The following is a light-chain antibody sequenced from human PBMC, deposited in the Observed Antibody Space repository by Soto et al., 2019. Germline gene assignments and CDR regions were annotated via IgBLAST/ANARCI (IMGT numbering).Light chain of an antibody. CDR3: QQYGSSIT. CDR1: QSVSSSY. Sequence: IVLTQSPGTLSLSPVERATLSCRASQSVSSSYLAWYQQRPGQAPRLLIYGASSRATGIPDRFSGSGSGTDFTLTISRLEPEDFAVYYCQQYGSSITFGQGTRLEI. CDR2: GAS. V-gene: IGKV3-20*01. J-gene: IGKJ5*01.